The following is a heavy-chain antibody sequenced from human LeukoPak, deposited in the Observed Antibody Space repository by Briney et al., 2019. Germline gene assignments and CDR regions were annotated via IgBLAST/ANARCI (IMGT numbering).Heavy chain of an antibody. J-gene: IGHJ3*02. V-gene: IGHV1-2*02. CDR1: GYTFTGYF. CDR2: INPNSDGT. Sequence: GASVKVSCKASGYTFTGYFIHWVRQAPGQGLEWMGWINPNSDGTNYAQKFQGRVTMTRDTSISTAYMELSRLRSDDTAVYYCARTTIFGVVILGFDAFDIWGQGTMVTVSS. CDR3: ARTTIFGVVILGFDAFDI. D-gene: IGHD3-3*01.